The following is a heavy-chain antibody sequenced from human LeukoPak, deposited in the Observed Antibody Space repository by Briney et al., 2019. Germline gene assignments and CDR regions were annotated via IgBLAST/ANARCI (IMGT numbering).Heavy chain of an antibody. CDR3: ARGQLLRALDY. Sequence: SETLSLTCTVSGGSISSYYWSWIRQPPVKGLEWIGYIYYSGSTNYNPSLKSRVTMSVDTSKNQFSLKLSSVTAADTAVYYCARGQLLRALDYWGQGTLVTVSS. J-gene: IGHJ4*02. V-gene: IGHV4-59*08. D-gene: IGHD2-2*01. CDR1: GGSISSYY. CDR2: IYYSGST.